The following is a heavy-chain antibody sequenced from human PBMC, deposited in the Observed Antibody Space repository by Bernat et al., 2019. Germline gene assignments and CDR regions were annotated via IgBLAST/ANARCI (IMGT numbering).Heavy chain of an antibody. CDR3: ARGGGGRKDIVLVVPTYYFDY. D-gene: IGHD2-8*02. J-gene: IGHJ4*02. Sequence: VQLVEFGGGLVQPGGSLRLSCAASGFTFSSYAMHWVRQAPGKGLEWVAVISYDGSNKYYADSVKGRFTISRDNSRNTLYLQMNSLRAEDTAVYYCARGGGGRKDIVLVVPTYYFDYWGQGTLVTVSS. V-gene: IGHV3-30*01. CDR1: GFTFSSYA. CDR2: ISYDGSNK.